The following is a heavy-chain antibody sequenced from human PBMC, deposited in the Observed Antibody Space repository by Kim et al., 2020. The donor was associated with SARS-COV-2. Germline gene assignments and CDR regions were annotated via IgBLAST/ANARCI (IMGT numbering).Heavy chain of an antibody. CDR2: IKQDGGQI. J-gene: IGHJ4*02. V-gene: IGHV3-7*01. D-gene: IGHD6-13*01. CDR3: ARMGYSSSCTDY. Sequence: GGSLRLSCVASGFSFDNYWMSWVRQAPGKGLEWVANIKQDGGQIYYLDSLKGRFTISRDNAKNSVYLQLNSLRAEDTAVYYCARMGYSSSCTDYWGQGT. CDR1: GFSFDNYW.